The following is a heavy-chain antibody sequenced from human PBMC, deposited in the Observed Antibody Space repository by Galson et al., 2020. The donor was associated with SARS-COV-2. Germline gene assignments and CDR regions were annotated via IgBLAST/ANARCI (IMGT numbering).Heavy chain of an antibody. Sequence: GESLKISCKGSGYSFTTHWIVWVRQMPGKGQEWMGVLYPGDSEIRYNPSFQGQVAISADKSINTAYLRWSNLKASDTAMYYCARHRGGGNGWYFDYWGQGTLVTVSS. CDR1: GYSFTTHW. V-gene: IGHV5-51*01. D-gene: IGHD6-19*01. CDR3: ARHRGGGNGWYFDY. J-gene: IGHJ4*02. CDR2: LYPGDSEI.